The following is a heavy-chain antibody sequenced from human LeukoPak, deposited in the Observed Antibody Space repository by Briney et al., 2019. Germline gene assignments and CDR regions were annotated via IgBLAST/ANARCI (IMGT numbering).Heavy chain of an antibody. CDR2: SYYSGST. J-gene: IGHJ4*02. Sequence: SETLSLTCTVSGGSISSTTYYWGWIRQPPGKGLQWNESSYYSGSTYYNPSLKSRVTISVDTSKNQFSLKLSSVTAADTAVYYCARHLLGYCSGGNCYYFDFWGQGTLVTVSS. CDR1: GGSISSTTYY. CDR3: ARHLLGYCSGGNCYYFDF. V-gene: IGHV4-39*01. D-gene: IGHD2-15*01.